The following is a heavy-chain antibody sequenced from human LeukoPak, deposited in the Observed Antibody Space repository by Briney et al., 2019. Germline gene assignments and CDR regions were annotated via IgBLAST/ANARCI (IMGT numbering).Heavy chain of an antibody. J-gene: IGHJ4*02. CDR3: ARGARSCSSTRCYAYYFDY. CDR2: IYLGGNT. CDR1: GFTVSSNY. D-gene: IGHD2-2*01. V-gene: IGHV3-53*01. Sequence: GGSLRLSCAAPGFTVSSNYMTWVRQAPGKGLEWVSIIYLGGNTYYPDSVKGRFTISTDNSKNTLHLQMNSLRAEDTAVYYCARGARSCSSTRCYAYYFDYWGQGTLVTVSS.